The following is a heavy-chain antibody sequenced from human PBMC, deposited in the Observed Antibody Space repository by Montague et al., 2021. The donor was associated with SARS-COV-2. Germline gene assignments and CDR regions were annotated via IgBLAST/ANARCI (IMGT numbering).Heavy chain of an antibody. Sequence: QSGAEVKKSGESLRISCRGSGYDFTRYWISWVRQMPGKGLEWMGRINPADSRTNYSPSFQGQVTISVDKSITTAYLQWSSLKPSDTAIYYRARSQHCGSDCYFAYWGQGSLVTVSS. CDR2: INPADSRT. CDR1: GYDFTRYW. CDR3: ARSQHCGSDCYFAY. V-gene: IGHV5-10-1*01. D-gene: IGHD2-21*02. J-gene: IGHJ4*02.